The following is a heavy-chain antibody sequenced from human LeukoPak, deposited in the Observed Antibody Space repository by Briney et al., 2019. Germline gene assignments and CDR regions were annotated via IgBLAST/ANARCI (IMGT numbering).Heavy chain of an antibody. D-gene: IGHD2-15*01. CDR2: ISSSSSYI. CDR1: GFTFSSYS. CDR3: ARGRSSVAAQGDY. J-gene: IGHJ4*02. V-gene: IGHV3-21*01. Sequence: GGSLRLSCAASGFTFSSYSMNWVRQAPGKGLEWVSSISSSSSYIYYADSVKGRFTISRDNAKNSLYLQMNSLRAEDTAVYYCARGRSSVAAQGDYRGQGTLVTVSS.